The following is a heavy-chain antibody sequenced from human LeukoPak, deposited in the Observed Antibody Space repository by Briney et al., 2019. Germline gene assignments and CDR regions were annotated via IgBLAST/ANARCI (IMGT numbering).Heavy chain of an antibody. CDR2: ISAYNGNT. Sequence: GASVKVSCKASGYTFTSYGISWVRQAPGQGLEWMGWISAYNGNTNYAQKLQGRVTMTTDTSTSTAYMELRSLRSDDTAVYYCARQVLIVGGRYGMDVWGQGTTVTVSS. CDR3: ARQVLIVGGRYGMDV. CDR1: GYTFTSYG. J-gene: IGHJ6*02. V-gene: IGHV1-18*01. D-gene: IGHD3-22*01.